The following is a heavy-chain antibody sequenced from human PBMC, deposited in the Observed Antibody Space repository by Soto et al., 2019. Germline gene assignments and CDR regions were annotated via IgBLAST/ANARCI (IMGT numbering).Heavy chain of an antibody. Sequence: QVQLVESGGGVVQPGRSLRLSCAASGFTFSSYGMHWVRQAPGKGLEWVAVIWYDGSNKYYADSVKGRFTISRDNSKNTLYLHMNSLRAEDTAVYYCAREFSSGWYRFGMDVWGQGTTVTVCS. CDR3: AREFSSGWYRFGMDV. J-gene: IGHJ6*02. V-gene: IGHV3-33*01. CDR1: GFTFSSYG. D-gene: IGHD6-19*01. CDR2: IWYDGSNK.